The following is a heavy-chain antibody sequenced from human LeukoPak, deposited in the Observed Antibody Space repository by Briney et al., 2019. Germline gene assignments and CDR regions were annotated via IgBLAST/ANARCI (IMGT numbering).Heavy chain of an antibody. Sequence: PGGSLRLSCAASGFTFSSYSMNWVRQAPGKGLEWVSSISSSSSYIHYADSVKGRFTISRDNAKNSLYLQMNNLRAEDTAVYYCARAPRITMIPKAFDIWGQGTMVTVSS. D-gene: IGHD3-22*01. CDR3: ARAPRITMIPKAFDI. V-gene: IGHV3-21*01. J-gene: IGHJ3*02. CDR2: ISSSSSYI. CDR1: GFTFSSYS.